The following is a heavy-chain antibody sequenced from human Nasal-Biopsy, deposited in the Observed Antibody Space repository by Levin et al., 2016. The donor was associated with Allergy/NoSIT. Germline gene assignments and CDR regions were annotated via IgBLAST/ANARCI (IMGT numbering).Heavy chain of an antibody. J-gene: IGHJ4*02. CDR2: IKSEVAGGTT. Sequence: GESLKISCATSGLDFTDAWMTWVRQAPGKGLEWVGHIKSEVAGGTTDYGSPVRGRFTISRDDSKGTSSLYMNSLKIEDTAIYYCSTGSLDWGPGTLVTVSS. D-gene: IGHD5/OR15-5a*01. V-gene: IGHV3-15*01. CDR1: GLDFTDAW. CDR3: STGSLD.